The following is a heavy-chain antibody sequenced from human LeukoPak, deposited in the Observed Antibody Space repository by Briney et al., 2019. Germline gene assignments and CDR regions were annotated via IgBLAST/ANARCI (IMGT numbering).Heavy chain of an antibody. V-gene: IGHV4-61*02. CDR1: GGSISSGSYY. CDR2: IYTSGST. D-gene: IGHD3-22*01. J-gene: IGHJ4*02. CDR3: AKDRQYYYDSSGFDY. Sequence: SQTLSLTCTVSGGSISSGSYYWSWIRQPAGKGLEWIGRIYTSGSTNYNPSLKSRVTISVDTSKNQFSLKLSSVTAADTALYYCAKDRQYYYDSSGFDYWGQGTLVTVSS.